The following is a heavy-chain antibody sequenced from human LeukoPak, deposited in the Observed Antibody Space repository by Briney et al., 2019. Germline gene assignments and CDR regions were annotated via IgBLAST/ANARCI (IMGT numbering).Heavy chain of an antibody. V-gene: IGHV3-64D*06. Sequence: GGSLRLSCSASGFTFSSYAMHWVRQAPGKGLEYVSAISSNGGSTYYADSVKGRFTISRDNSKNTLYLQMSSLRAEDTAVYYCVKDYLADDILTGYHDYWGQGTLVTVSS. CDR1: GFTFSSYA. J-gene: IGHJ4*02. CDR3: VKDYLADDILTGYHDY. D-gene: IGHD3-9*01. CDR2: ISSNGGST.